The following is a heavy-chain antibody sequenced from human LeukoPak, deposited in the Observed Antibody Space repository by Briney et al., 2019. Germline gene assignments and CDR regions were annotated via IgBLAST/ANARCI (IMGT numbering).Heavy chain of an antibody. J-gene: IGHJ4*02. CDR1: GFTFSSYA. V-gene: IGHV3-23*01. Sequence: GGSLRLSCAASGFTFSSYAMGWVRQAPGKGLEWVSAISGSGRSTYYADSVKGRFTISRDNSKNTLYLQMNSLRAEDTAIYYCAKDQGFGDPPSDYWGQGTLVTVSS. CDR3: AKDQGFGDPPSDY. CDR2: ISGSGRST. D-gene: IGHD3-10*01.